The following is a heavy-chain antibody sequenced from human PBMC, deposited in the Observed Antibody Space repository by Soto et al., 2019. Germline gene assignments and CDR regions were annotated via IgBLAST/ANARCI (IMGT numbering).Heavy chain of an antibody. V-gene: IGHV1-69*13. CDR3: ARGYCSSTSCYNRNWFDP. J-gene: IGHJ5*02. CDR2: IIPIFGTA. D-gene: IGHD2-2*02. CDR1: GGTFSSYA. Sequence: GASVKVSFKASGGTFSSYAISWVRQAPGQGLEWMGGIIPIFGTANYAQKFQGRVTITADESTSTAYMELSSLRSEDTAVYYCARGYCSSTSCYNRNWFDPWGQGTLVTVSS.